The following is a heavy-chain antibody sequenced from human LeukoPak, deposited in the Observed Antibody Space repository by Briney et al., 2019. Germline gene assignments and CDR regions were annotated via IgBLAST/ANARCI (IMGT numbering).Heavy chain of an antibody. CDR1: GFTFSTYA. Sequence: GGSLRLSCAASGFTFSTYAMHWVRQAPGKGLEWVTVISYDGNNEYYADSVKGRFTISRDNSKNTLYLQMSSLRVEDTAVYYCARAGDSSSWPNPFDYWGQGTLVTVSS. CDR3: ARAGDSSSWPNPFDY. CDR2: ISYDGNNE. D-gene: IGHD6-13*01. J-gene: IGHJ4*02. V-gene: IGHV3-30*04.